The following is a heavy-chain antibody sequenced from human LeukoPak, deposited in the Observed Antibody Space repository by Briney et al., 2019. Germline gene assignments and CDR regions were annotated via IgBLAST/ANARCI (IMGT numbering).Heavy chain of an antibody. CDR1: GYTLTELS. D-gene: IGHD2-2*01. J-gene: IGHJ3*02. CDR2: INPNSGGT. CDR3: VRDAQDIVVVPAAGGAFDI. Sequence: GASVKVSCKVSGYTLTELSMHWVRQAPGQGLEWMGWINPNSGGTNYAQKFQGRVTMTRDTSISTAYMELSRLRSDDTAVYYCVRDAQDIVVVPAAGGAFDIWGQGTMVTVSS. V-gene: IGHV1-2*02.